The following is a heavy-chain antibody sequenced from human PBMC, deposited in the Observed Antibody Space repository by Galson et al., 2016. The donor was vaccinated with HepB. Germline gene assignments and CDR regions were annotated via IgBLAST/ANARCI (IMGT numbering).Heavy chain of an antibody. J-gene: IGHJ4*02. CDR2: INTDGTAT. V-gene: IGHV3-74*01. D-gene: IGHD2-21*02. Sequence: SLRLSCAASGFTFSNAWMSWVRQGPGKGLEWVGRINTDGTATAYAESVKGRFTISRDNAKNTLYLQMNSLTAEDTAVYYCGRFEGGDAFDYWGQGTLVTVSS. CDR3: GRFEGGDAFDY. CDR1: GFTFSNAW.